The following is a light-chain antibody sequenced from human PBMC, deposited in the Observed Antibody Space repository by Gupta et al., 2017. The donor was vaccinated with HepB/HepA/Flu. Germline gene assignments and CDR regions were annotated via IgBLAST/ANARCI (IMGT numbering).Light chain of an antibody. CDR2: GAS. Sequence: EFVLTQSPDTLSLSPGERATLSCRASQSVNDYLAWYQQKPGQAPRLLIYGASSRATGIPDRFSGSGSGTDFTLTIIRLEPEDFAVYYCQQYGSSPVTFGQGTRLEI. V-gene: IGKV3-20*01. CDR1: QSVNDY. J-gene: IGKJ5*01. CDR3: QQYGSSPVT.